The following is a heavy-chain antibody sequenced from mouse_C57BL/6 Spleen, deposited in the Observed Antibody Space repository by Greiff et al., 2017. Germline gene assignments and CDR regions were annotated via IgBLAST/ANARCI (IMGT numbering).Heavy chain of an antibody. V-gene: IGHV8-8*01. CDR2: IWWDDDK. CDR1: GFSLSTFGMG. Sequence: LKESGPGILQPSQTLSLTCSFSGFSLSTFGMGVGWIRQPSGKGLEWLAHIWWDDDKYYNPALKSRLSLSKDTSKKQVFLKIANVDTADTATYYCARMGTAQATDWYFDVWGTGTTVTVSS. D-gene: IGHD3-2*02. J-gene: IGHJ1*03. CDR3: ARMGTAQATDWYFDV.